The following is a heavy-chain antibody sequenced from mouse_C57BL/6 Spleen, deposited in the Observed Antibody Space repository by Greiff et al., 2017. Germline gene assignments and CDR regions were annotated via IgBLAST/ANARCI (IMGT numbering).Heavy chain of an antibody. CDR2: ISYDGSN. CDR3: AITGTRWYFDV. V-gene: IGHV3-6*01. J-gene: IGHJ1*03. D-gene: IGHD4-1*01. CDR1: GYSITSGYY. Sequence: EVKLMESGPGLVKPSQSLSLTCSVTGYSITSGYYWNWIRQFPGNKLEWMGYISYDGSNNYNPSLKNLISITRDTSKNQFFLKLNSVTTEDTATYYCAITGTRWYFDVWGTGTTVTVSS.